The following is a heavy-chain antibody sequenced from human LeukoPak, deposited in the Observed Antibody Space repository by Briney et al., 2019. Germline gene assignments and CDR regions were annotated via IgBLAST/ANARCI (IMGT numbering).Heavy chain of an antibody. Sequence: TGGSLRLSCAASGFIFSNYGMHWVRQAPGKGLEWVAVIWYDGSNKYYADSMKGRFTISRDNSKNTVYLQMNSLRAEDTAVYYCARGLRNTDTFDIWGQGTMVTVSS. CDR3: ARGLRNTDTFDI. CDR2: IWYDGSNK. J-gene: IGHJ3*02. V-gene: IGHV3-33*01. CDR1: GFIFSNYG.